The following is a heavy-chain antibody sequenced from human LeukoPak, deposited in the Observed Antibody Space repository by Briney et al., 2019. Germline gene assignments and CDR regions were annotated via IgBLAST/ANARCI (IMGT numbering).Heavy chain of an antibody. J-gene: IGHJ3*02. V-gene: IGHV3-30-3*01. CDR2: ISYDGSNK. D-gene: IGHD2-2*01. Sequence: RAGGSLRLSCAASGFTFSSYAMHWVRQAPGKGLEWVAVISYDGSNKYYADSVKGRFTISRDNSKNTLYLQMNSLRAEDTAVYYCARESYCSSTSCSDGDAFDIWGQGTMVTVSS. CDR3: ARESYCSSTSCSDGDAFDI. CDR1: GFTFSSYA.